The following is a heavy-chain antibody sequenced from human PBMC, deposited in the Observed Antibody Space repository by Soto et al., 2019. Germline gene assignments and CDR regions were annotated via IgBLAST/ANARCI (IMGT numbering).Heavy chain of an antibody. J-gene: IGHJ6*02. V-gene: IGHV4-59*01. Sequence: PSETLSLTCTVSGGSISSYYWSWIRQPPGKGLEWIGYIYYSGSTNYNPSLKSRVTISVDTSKNQFSLKLSSVTAADTAVYYCARGAGGGLDFWSGYYERAYYYYYGMDVWGQGTTVTVSS. D-gene: IGHD3-3*01. CDR2: IYYSGST. CDR3: ARGAGGGLDFWSGYYERAYYYYYGMDV. CDR1: GGSISSYY.